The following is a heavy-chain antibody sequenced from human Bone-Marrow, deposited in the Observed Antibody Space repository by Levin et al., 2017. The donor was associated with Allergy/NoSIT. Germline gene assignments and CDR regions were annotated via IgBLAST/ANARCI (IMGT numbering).Heavy chain of an antibody. Sequence: TGGSLRLSCAASGFTFSSYGMHWVRQAPGKGLEWVAVISYDGSNKYYADSVKGRFTISRDNSKNTLYLQMNSLRAEDTAVYYCANFVELPHLNSSDYWGQGTLVTVSS. J-gene: IGHJ4*02. CDR3: ANFVELPHLNSSDY. CDR2: ISYDGSNK. V-gene: IGHV3-30*18. D-gene: IGHD1-26*01. CDR1: GFTFSSYG.